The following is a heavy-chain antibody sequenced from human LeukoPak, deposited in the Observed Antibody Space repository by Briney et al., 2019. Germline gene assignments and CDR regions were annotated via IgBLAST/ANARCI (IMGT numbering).Heavy chain of an antibody. Sequence: RASAKVSCKASGYTFTSYDINWVRQATGQGLEWMGWMNPNSGNTGYAQKFQGRVTITRNTSISTAYMELSSLRSEDTAVYYCARVSGSYRWFDPWGQGTLVTVSS. CDR1: GYTFTSYD. V-gene: IGHV1-8*03. D-gene: IGHD1-26*01. CDR2: MNPNSGNT. J-gene: IGHJ5*02. CDR3: ARVSGSYRWFDP.